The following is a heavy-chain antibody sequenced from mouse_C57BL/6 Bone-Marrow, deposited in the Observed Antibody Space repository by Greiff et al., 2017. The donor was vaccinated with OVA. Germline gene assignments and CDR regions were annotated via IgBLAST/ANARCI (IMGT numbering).Heavy chain of an antibody. CDR1: GSTFTSYW. D-gene: IGHD2-3*01. CDR2: IDPSDSST. V-gene: IGHV1-50*01. CDR3: ASDGRLHQGGDY. Sequence: QVQLQQPGAELVKPGASVKLSCKASGSTFTSYWMQWVKPRPGHGLEWIGEIDPSDSSTNYNPKFKGKPTFTVDTASSTANMQLSNLTSEDSAVYDCASDGRLHQGGDYWGQGTTLTVSS. J-gene: IGHJ2*01.